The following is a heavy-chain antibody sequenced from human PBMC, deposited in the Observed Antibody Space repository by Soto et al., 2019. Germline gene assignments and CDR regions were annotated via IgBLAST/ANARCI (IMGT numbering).Heavy chain of an antibody. CDR2: ISGSGGST. J-gene: IGHJ6*02. CDR1: EFTFSSYS. Sequence: PGVSPRLSCAASEFTFSSYSMSWVRQAPGKGLEWVSAISGSGGSTYYADSVKGRFTISRDNSKNTLYLQMNSLRAEDTAVYYCARDQIYGDYGLYYNGMDVWGQGTTVTVSS. CDR3: ARDQIYGDYGLYYNGMDV. V-gene: IGHV3-23*01. D-gene: IGHD4-17*01.